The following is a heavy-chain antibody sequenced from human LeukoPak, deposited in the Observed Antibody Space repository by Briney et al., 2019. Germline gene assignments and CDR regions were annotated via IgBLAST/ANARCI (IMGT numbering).Heavy chain of an antibody. CDR2: IYPFDSDA. Sequence: GESLKISCKGSGYKFIDYWIGWVRQMPGKGLEWMGVIYPFDSDARYSPSFQGQVTISVDTSNSTAYLHWRSLKASDTAIYYCARHSFGRSCRGDCYFPRHWGQGTLISVSS. CDR3: ARHSFGRSCRGDCYFPRH. J-gene: IGHJ4*02. D-gene: IGHD2-21*02. V-gene: IGHV5-51*01. CDR1: GYKFIDYW.